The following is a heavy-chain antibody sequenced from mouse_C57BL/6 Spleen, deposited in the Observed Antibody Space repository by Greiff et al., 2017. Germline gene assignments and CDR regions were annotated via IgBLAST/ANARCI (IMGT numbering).Heavy chain of an antibody. CDR2: ISYDGSH. D-gene: IGHD1-1*02. CDR1: GYSITSGYY. CDR3: EGGLWYFDV. V-gene: IGHV3-6*01. Sequence: DVQLQESGPGLVKPSQSLSLPCSVTGYSITSGYYWNWIRQFPGNKLEWLGYISYDGSHNYNPSLQNRISLTRDTSKNQFVLKLNSVTTEDTATYYCEGGLWYFDVWGTGTTVTVSS. J-gene: IGHJ1*03.